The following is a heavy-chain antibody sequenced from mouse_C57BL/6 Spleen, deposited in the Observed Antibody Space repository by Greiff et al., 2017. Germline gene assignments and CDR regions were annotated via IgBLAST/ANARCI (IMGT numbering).Heavy chain of an antibody. J-gene: IGHJ4*01. CDR3: ARGGTTAYYYAMDY. CDR1: GYTFTSYW. D-gene: IGHD1-2*01. CDR2: IDPSDSET. V-gene: IGHV1-52*01. Sequence: QVQLKQPGAELVRPGSSVKLSCKASGYTFTSYWMHWVKQRPIQGLEWIGNIDPSDSETHYNQKFKDKATLTVDKSSSTAYMQLSSLTSEDSAVXYCARGGTTAYYYAMDYGGQGTSVTVSS.